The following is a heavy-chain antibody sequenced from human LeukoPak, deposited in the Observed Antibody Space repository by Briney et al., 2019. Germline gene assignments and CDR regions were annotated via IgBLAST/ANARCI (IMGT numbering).Heavy chain of an antibody. J-gene: IGHJ4*02. CDR1: GFTFSDYY. CDR2: ISGSGGST. Sequence: GGSLRLSCAASGFTFSDYYMSWIRQAPGKGLEWVSAISGSGGSTYYADSVKGRFTISRDNSKNTLYLQMNSLRAEDTAVYCCAKDQAYCGGDCYPTPFDYWGQGTLVTVSS. CDR3: AKDQAYCGGDCYPTPFDY. D-gene: IGHD2-21*01. V-gene: IGHV3-23*01.